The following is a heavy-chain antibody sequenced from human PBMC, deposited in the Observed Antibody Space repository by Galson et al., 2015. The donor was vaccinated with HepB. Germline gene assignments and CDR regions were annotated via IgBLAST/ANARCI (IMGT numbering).Heavy chain of an antibody. Sequence: SVKVSCKASGYIFANYDTHWARQAAGQGLEWMGWVKPKTGNTLYTESLQGRLTMTTTTSVSTAYMELSSLRPEDTAVYYCARGRSGYSGYDSYILYYFDYWGQGTLVTVSS. CDR2: VKPKTGNT. CDR1: GYIFANYD. CDR3: ARGRSGYSGYDSYILYYFDY. V-gene: IGHV1-8*01. J-gene: IGHJ4*02. D-gene: IGHD5-12*01.